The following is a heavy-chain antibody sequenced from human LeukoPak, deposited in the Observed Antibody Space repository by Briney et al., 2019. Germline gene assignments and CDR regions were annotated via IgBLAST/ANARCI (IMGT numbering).Heavy chain of an antibody. Sequence: GGSLRLSCAASGFTFSNYAMDWVRQAPGKGLEWVSAISTGGDRAYYADSVKGRFTTSRDNFKDTLYLHMNGLRPEDSAVYYCSREASEAFDIWGQGSMVTVS. CDR2: ISTGGDRA. V-gene: IGHV3-23*01. J-gene: IGHJ3*02. CDR3: SREASEAFDI. CDR1: GFTFSNYA.